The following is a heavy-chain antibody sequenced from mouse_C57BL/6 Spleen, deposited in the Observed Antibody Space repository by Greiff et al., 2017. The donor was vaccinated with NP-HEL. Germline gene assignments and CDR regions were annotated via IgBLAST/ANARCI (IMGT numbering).Heavy chain of an antibody. V-gene: IGHV2-6*01. J-gene: IGHJ3*01. D-gene: IGHD2-10*02. CDR3: ASRYGNYSAWFAY. CDR2: IWGVGST. Sequence: VQLQQSGPGLVAPSQSLSITCTVSGFSLTSYGVDWVRQSPGKGLEWLGVIWGVGSTNYNSAPKSRLSISKDNSKSQVFLKMNSLQTDDAAMYYCASRYGNYSAWFAYWGQGTLVTVSA. CDR1: GFSLTSYG.